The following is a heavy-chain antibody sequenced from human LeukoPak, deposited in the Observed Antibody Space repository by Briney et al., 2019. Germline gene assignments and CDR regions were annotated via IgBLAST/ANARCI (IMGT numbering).Heavy chain of an antibody. CDR2: INPNSGGT. D-gene: IGHD2-8*01. Sequence: GASVTVSCTASAYTFTGYYMHWVRQAPGQGLEWMGWINPNSGGTNYAQKFQGRVTMTRDTSISTAYMELSRLRSDDTAVYYCARYGDIVLMVYAFWGQGTLVTVSS. CDR1: AYTFTGYY. J-gene: IGHJ4*02. V-gene: IGHV1-2*02. CDR3: ARYGDIVLMVYAF.